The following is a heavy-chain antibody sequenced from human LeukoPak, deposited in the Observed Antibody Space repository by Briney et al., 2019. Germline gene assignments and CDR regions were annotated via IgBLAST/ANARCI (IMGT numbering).Heavy chain of an antibody. CDR1: GFTFSSFW. Sequence: GGSLRLSCAASGFTFSSFWMSWVRQAPGKGPEWVANMKQDGGEKYYVESVKGRFTISGDNAKNSLYLQMNSLRDEDTAVYYCASQSYGLFEYWGQGTLVTVSS. CDR2: MKQDGGEK. J-gene: IGHJ4*02. D-gene: IGHD3-10*01. V-gene: IGHV3-7*01. CDR3: ASQSYGLFEY.